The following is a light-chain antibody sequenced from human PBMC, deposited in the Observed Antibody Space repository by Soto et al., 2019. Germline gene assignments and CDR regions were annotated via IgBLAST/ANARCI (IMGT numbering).Light chain of an antibody. J-gene: IGKJ5*01. V-gene: IGKV3-11*01. Sequence: EIVLTQSPATLSLSPGERATLSCRASQSVGSYLAWYQQKPGQAPRLLIYDASNRATGIPARFSGSGSGTDFTLTTSSLEPEDFAVYYCQQRSNWPPTVGQGTRLEIK. CDR3: QQRSNWPPT. CDR1: QSVGSY. CDR2: DAS.